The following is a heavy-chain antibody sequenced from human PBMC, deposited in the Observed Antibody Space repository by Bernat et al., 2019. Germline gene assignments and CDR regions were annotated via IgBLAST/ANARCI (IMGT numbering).Heavy chain of an antibody. Sequence: EVQLLESGGGLVQPGGSLRLSCAASGFTFSSYAMSWVRQAPGKGLEWVSAISGSGGSTYYADSVKGRFTISRDNSKNTLYLQMNSLRAEDTAVYYCARDQGYAICVPIHWGQGTLVTVSS. D-gene: IGHD2-8*01. V-gene: IGHV3-23*01. CDR1: GFTFSSYA. CDR3: ARDQGYAICVPIH. CDR2: ISGSGGST. J-gene: IGHJ4*02.